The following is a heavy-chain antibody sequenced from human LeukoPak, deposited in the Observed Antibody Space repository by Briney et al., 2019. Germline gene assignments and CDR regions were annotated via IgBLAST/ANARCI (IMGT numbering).Heavy chain of an antibody. CDR2: IYYSGST. D-gene: IGHD3-22*01. CDR3: ASRDPPYDYYDSSGPGDY. CDR1: VGSISSSSYY. V-gene: IGHV4-39*01. J-gene: IGHJ4*02. Sequence: SETLSLTCTVSVGSISSSSYYWGWIRQPPGKGLEWIGSIYYSGSTYYNPSLKSRVTISVDTSKNQFSLKLSSVTAADTAVYFCASRDPPYDYYDSSGPGDYWGQGTLVTVSS.